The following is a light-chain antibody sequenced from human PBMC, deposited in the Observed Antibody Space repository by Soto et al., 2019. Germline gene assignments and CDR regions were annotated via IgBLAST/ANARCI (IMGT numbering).Light chain of an antibody. CDR1: QSVSSSY. J-gene: IGKJ4*01. V-gene: IGKV3-20*01. CDR2: GAS. Sequence: EIVLTQSPGTLSLSPGERATLSCRASQSVSSSYLAWYQQKPGQAPRLLIYGASSRATGIPDRFSGSGSGTDFPLTISRLEPEDFAVYYCQPYGSSPLLTFGGGTKVEIK. CDR3: QPYGSSPLLT.